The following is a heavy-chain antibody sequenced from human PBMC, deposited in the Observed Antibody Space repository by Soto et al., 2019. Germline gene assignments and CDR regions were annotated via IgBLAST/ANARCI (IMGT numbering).Heavy chain of an antibody. CDR1: GFTFSDYA. Sequence: VQLVESGGGVVQPGRSLRLSCAASGFTFSDYAMHWVRQAPGKGLGWVAVVSHDGRNTHYADSVKGRFTISRDSSKYTVSLEMTSLRAEDTAGYYCAKGGRQWLVTSDFNYWGRGALVTVSS. J-gene: IGHJ4*02. D-gene: IGHD6-19*01. CDR3: AKGGRQWLVTSDFNY. CDR2: VSHDGRNT. V-gene: IGHV3-30*18.